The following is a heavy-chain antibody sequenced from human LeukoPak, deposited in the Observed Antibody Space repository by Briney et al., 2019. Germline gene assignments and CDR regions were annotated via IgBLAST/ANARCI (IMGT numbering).Heavy chain of an antibody. Sequence: ASVKVSFKASGYTFTGYYLHWVRQAPGQGLEWMGWINPNTGDTNYAQKFQGRVTMSRDTSISTAYMELTSLRSDDTAVYYCARDWRAGRDYWGQGTLVTVSS. J-gene: IGHJ4*02. CDR3: ARDWRAGRDY. CDR2: INPNTGDT. V-gene: IGHV1-2*02. CDR1: GYTFTGYY.